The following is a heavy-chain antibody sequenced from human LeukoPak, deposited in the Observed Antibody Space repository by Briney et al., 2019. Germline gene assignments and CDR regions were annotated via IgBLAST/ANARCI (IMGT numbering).Heavy chain of an antibody. J-gene: IGHJ5*02. CDR1: GFTFSSYA. CDR2: ISGSGGST. V-gene: IGHV3-23*01. D-gene: IGHD3-10*01. CDR3: ASSTYYYGSGSYYNPNWFDP. Sequence: PGGSLRLSCAASGFTFSSYAMSWARQAPGKGLEWVSAISGSGGSTYYADSVKGRFTISRDNSKNTLYLQMNSLRAEDTAVYYCASSTYYYGSGSYYNPNWFDPWGQGTLVTVSS.